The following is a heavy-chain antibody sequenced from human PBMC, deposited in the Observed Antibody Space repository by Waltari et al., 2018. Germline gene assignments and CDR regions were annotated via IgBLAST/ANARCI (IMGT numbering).Heavy chain of an antibody. J-gene: IGHJ4*02. Sequence: QVQLVESGGGVVQPGRSLRLSCAASGFTFSSYGMPWVRQAPGKGLEWVAVISYDGSNKYYADSVKGRFTISRDNSKNTLYLQMNSLRAEDTAVYYCAKDSGGYDGGYWGQGTLVTVSS. CDR2: ISYDGSNK. CDR3: AKDSGGYDGGY. D-gene: IGHD5-12*01. CDR1: GFTFSSYG. V-gene: IGHV3-30*18.